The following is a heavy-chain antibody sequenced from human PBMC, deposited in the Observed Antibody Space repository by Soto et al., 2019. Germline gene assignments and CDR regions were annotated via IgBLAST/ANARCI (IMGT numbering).Heavy chain of an antibody. D-gene: IGHD4-17*01. Sequence: EVQLVESGGGLVQPGGSLILSCAASGFTFSSYSMNWVRQAPGKGLEWVSYISSSSSTIYYADSVKGRFTISRDNANNSLYLQLNSLRSEYMAVYYSARNLNYGLCDYWGQGTLVTVSS. CDR3: ARNLNYGLCDY. V-gene: IGHV3-48*01. CDR2: ISSSSSTI. CDR1: GFTFSSYS. J-gene: IGHJ4*02.